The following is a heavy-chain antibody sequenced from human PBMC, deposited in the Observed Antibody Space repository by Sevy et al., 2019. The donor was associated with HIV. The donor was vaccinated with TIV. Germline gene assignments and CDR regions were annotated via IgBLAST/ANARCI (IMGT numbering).Heavy chain of an antibody. J-gene: IGHJ3*02. CDR2: IYYSGST. Sequence: SETLSLTCTVSAGSISSSSYYWGWIRQPPGKGLEWIGSIYYSGSTYYNPSLKSRVTISVDTSKNQFSLKLSSVTAADTAVYYCARGLQFNAFDIWGQGTMVTVSS. CDR3: ARGLQFNAFDI. CDR1: AGSISSSSYY. D-gene: IGHD5-12*01. V-gene: IGHV4-39*01.